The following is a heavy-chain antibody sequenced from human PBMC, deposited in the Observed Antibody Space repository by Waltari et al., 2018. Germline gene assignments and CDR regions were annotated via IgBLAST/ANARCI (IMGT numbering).Heavy chain of an antibody. CDR1: GGTFSGDA. D-gene: IGHD1-26*01. CDR2: IIPIFGTA. CDR3: AREYSGSYYRGGYFDY. Sequence: QVQLVQSGAEVKKPGSSVKVSCKASGGTFSGDAIRWVRQAPGQGLEWMGGIIPIFGTANYAQKFQGRVTITADKSTSTAYMELSSLRSEDTAVYYCAREYSGSYYRGGYFDYWGQGTLVTVSS. J-gene: IGHJ4*02. V-gene: IGHV1-69*14.